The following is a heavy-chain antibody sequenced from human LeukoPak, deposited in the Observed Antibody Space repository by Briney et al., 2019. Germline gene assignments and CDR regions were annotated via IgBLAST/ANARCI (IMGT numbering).Heavy chain of an antibody. D-gene: IGHD6-13*01. CDR3: ARGLSSWYFAYFDY. J-gene: IGHJ4*02. CDR1: GYTFTGYY. CDR2: INPNSGGT. Sequence: ASVKVSCKASGYTFTGYYMHWVRQAPGQGLEWTGWINPNSGGTNYAQKFQGRVTMTRDASISTAYMELSRLRSDDTAVYYCARGLSSWYFAYFDYWGQGTLVTVSS. V-gene: IGHV1-2*02.